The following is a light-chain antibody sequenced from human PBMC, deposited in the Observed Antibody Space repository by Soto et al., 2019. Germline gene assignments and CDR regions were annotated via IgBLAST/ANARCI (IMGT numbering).Light chain of an antibody. J-gene: IGKJ2*01. CDR2: GAS. CDR3: PQYGSSPNT. CDR1: QSVSSSS. V-gene: IGKV3-20*01. Sequence: EIVLTQSPGTLSLSPGERATLSCRASQSVSSSSLAWYQQKPGQATRLLIYGASSRATGIPDRFSGSGSGTDFTLTISRLEPEDCAVYYCPQYGSSPNTFGQGTKLEIK.